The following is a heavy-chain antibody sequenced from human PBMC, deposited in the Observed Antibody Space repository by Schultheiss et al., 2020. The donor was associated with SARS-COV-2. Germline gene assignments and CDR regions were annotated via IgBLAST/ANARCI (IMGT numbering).Heavy chain of an antibody. CDR2: IYYSGST. V-gene: IGHV4-61*05. J-gene: IGHJ4*02. CDR1: GGSISSSSYY. CDR3: ASGEANLYDY. D-gene: IGHD3-10*01. Sequence: GSLRLSCTVSGGSISSSSYYWGWIRQPPGKGLEWIGYIYYSGSTNYNPSLKSRVTISVDTSKNQFSLKLSSVTAADTAVYYCASGEANLYDYWGQGTLVTVSS.